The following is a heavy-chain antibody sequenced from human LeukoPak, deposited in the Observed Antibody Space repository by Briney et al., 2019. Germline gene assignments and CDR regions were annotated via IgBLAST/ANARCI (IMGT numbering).Heavy chain of an antibody. CDR1: GGSFSSYY. CDR2: IYATGTT. J-gene: IGHJ4*02. D-gene: IGHD3-16*01. Sequence: SETLSLTCTVSGGSFSSYYWSWIRQPPGKGLEWIGYIYATGTTSYNPSLKSRVTISLDTSKNQFSLQLSSVTAADTAVYYCASVGGGSPYWGQGTLVTVSS. V-gene: IGHV4-4*09. CDR3: ASVGGGSPY.